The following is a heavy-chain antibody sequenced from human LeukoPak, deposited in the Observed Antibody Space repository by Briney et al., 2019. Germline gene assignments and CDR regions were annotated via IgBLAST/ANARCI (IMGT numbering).Heavy chain of an antibody. CDR1: GFTSSSYA. D-gene: IGHD1-26*01. J-gene: IGHJ4*02. CDR2: ISGSGGST. V-gene: IGHV3-23*01. CDR3: AKDNGRSGTYPKYFDY. Sequence: GGSLRLSCAASGFTSSSYAMSWVRQAPGRGLEWVSAISGSGGSTYYADSVKGRFTISRDNSKNTLYLQMNSLRPEDTAVYYCAKDNGRSGTYPKYFDYWGQGTLVTVSS.